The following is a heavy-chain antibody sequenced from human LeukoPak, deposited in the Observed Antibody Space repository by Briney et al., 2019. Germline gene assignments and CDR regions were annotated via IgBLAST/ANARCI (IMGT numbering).Heavy chain of an antibody. Sequence: GGSLRLSCAASGFTLSTYSMTWVRQAPGKGLEWVSYIDSGSSSIYYADSVKGRFTISRDNAKNSLYMQMNSLRAEDTAVYYCARRGSSWCFDSWGQGTLVTVSS. D-gene: IGHD6-13*01. CDR1: GFTLSTYS. CDR2: IDSGSSSI. V-gene: IGHV3-48*04. J-gene: IGHJ4*02. CDR3: ARRGSSWCFDS.